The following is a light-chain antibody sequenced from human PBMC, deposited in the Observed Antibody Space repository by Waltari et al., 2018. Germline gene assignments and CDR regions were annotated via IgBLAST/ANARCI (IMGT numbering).Light chain of an antibody. CDR1: QIISTR. CDR2: DAS. V-gene: IGKV1-39*01. J-gene: IGKJ1*01. CDR3: QQSYDSWT. Sequence: IRVTQSPSSLSASVGDRVTISCRASQIISTRLNWHQHKPGEAPRLLIFDASTLQSGVPSRFSGFRSGTEFTLTIDSLHPDDFATYYCQQSYDSWTFGQGTKVE.